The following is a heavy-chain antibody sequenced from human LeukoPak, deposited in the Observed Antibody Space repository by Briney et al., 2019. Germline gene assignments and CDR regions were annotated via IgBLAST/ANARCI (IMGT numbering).Heavy chain of an antibody. CDR1: GFTFDDYA. D-gene: IGHD3-3*01. V-gene: IGHV3-33*08. J-gene: IGHJ4*02. CDR3: ARGSRFLEWLSIIDY. Sequence: GGSLRLSCAASGFTFDDYAMHWVRQAPGKGLEWVAVIWYDGSNKYYADSVKGRFTISRDNSKNTLYLQMNSLRAEDTAVYYCARGSRFLEWLSIIDYWGQGTLVTVSS. CDR2: IWYDGSNK.